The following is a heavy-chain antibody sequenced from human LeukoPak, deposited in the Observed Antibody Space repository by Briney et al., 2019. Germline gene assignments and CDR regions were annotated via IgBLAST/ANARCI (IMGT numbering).Heavy chain of an antibody. V-gene: IGHV1-18*01. CDR2: ISCYNGET. J-gene: IGHJ2*01. CDR1: GYIFRSYG. CDR3: ARVGMEIGWSLEL. Sequence: ASVKVSCKASGYIFRSYGLSWVRQAPGQGLKWLGWISCYNGETRYEQNLQGGVTLTTDTSTTTAYMELRSLRSDDTAVYYCARVGMEIGWSLELWGRGTLVTVSS. D-gene: IGHD2-21*01.